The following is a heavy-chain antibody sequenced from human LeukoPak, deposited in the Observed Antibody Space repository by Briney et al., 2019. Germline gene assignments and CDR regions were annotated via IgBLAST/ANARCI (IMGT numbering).Heavy chain of an antibody. D-gene: IGHD3-10*01. CDR2: ISYDGNNK. Sequence: GSSLRLSCAASGFTFSRNVMHWVRQAPGKGLDWVALISYDGNNKFYADSVKGRFTISRDNCRNTLYLQMNSLRGEDAAVYSCARGGIPTGPYYYFYYMDVWGNGTAVAVSS. J-gene: IGHJ6*03. CDR3: ARGGIPTGPYYYFYYMDV. V-gene: IGHV3-30*01. CDR1: GFTFSRNV.